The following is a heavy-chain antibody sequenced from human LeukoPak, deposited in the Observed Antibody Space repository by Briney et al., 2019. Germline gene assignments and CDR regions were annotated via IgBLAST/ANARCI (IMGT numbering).Heavy chain of an antibody. CDR1: GFTFSTYS. J-gene: IGHJ4*02. CDR2: ISWNSGSI. V-gene: IGHV3-9*01. CDR3: AKEDGSGSYPQFDY. D-gene: IGHD3-10*01. Sequence: GGSLRLSCAASGFTFSTYSMNWVRQAPGKGLEWVSGISWNSGSIGYADSVKGRFTISRDNAKNSLYLQMNSLRAEDTALYYCAKEDGSGSYPQFDYWGQGTLVTVSS.